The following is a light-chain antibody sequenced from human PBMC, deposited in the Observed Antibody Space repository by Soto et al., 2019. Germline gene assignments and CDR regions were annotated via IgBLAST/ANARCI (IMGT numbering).Light chain of an antibody. J-gene: IGKJ1*01. CDR1: QSLSGW. Sequence: IQMTQSRSALSATVRDRITITCRASQSLSGWLAWYQQKPGKAPKLLIYKASNVESGVPSRFSGSGSATEFTLTINSLQPDDFATYYSQQYDSFPWTFGQGTKVDI. CDR2: KAS. V-gene: IGKV1-5*03. CDR3: QQYDSFPWT.